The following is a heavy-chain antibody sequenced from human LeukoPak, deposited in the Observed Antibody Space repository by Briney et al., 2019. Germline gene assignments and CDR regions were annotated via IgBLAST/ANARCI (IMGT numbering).Heavy chain of an antibody. J-gene: IGHJ1*01. CDR1: GFTFSNYM. D-gene: IGHD3-22*01. CDR2: IKRETDGGTI. V-gene: IGHV3-15*01. Sequence: GGSLRLSCAASGFTFSNYMMHWVRQAPGKGLEWLGRIKRETDGGTIDYAAPVKGRFTISRDDSRNTLYLQMDSLKIEDTAVYYCTTDRYYDNSELQFQHWGQGTLVTVSS. CDR3: TTDRYYDNSELQFQH.